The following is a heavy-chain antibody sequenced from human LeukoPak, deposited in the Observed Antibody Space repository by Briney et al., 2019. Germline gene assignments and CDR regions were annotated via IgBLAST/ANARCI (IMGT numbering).Heavy chain of an antibody. CDR2: INAGNGNT. CDR3: ARGPKDGAFDI. V-gene: IGHV1-3*01. J-gene: IGHJ3*02. CDR1: GYTFTGYY. Sequence: ASVKVSCKASGYTFTGYYMHWVRQAPGQGLEWMGWINAGNGNTKYSQKFQGRVTITRDTSASTAYMELSSLRSEDTAVYYCARGPKDGAFDIWGQGTMVTVSS.